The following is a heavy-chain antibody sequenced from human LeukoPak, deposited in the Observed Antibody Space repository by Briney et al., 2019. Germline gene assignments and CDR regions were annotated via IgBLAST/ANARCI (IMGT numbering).Heavy chain of an antibody. Sequence: PGGSLGLSCAASGFTFSSYSMNWVRQAPGKGLEWVSYISSSSSTIYYADSVKGRFTISRDNAKNSLYLQMNSLRAEDTAVYYCARVQGGSGSYYNVFYYYYGMDVWGQGTTVTVSS. CDR1: GFTFSSYS. J-gene: IGHJ6*02. CDR2: ISSSSSTI. CDR3: ARVQGGSGSYYNVFYYYYGMDV. V-gene: IGHV3-48*01. D-gene: IGHD3-10*01.